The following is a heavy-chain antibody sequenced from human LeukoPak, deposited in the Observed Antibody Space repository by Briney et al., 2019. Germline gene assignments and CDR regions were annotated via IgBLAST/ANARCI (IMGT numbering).Heavy chain of an antibody. Sequence: PSETLSLTCTVSGGSISSSSYYWGWIRQPPGKGLEWIGSIYYSGSTYYNPSLKSRVTISVDTSKNQFSLKLSSVTAADTAVYYCARDRGWDSSWYFDLWGRGTLVTVSS. J-gene: IGHJ2*01. CDR2: IYYSGST. CDR1: GGSISSSSYY. CDR3: ARDRGWDSSWYFDL. V-gene: IGHV4-39*07. D-gene: IGHD3-10*01.